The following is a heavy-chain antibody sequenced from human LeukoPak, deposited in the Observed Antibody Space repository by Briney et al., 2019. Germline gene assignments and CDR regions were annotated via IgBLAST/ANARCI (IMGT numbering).Heavy chain of an antibody. V-gene: IGHV5-51*01. CDR2: IYPGDSDT. Sequence: YWSWIRQHPGKGLEWMGIIYPGDSDTRYSPSFQGQVTISADKSISTAYLQWSSLKASDTAMYYCARSTYYDILTGYYYYGMDVWGQGTTVTVSS. CDR3: ARSTYYDILTGYYYYGMDV. CDR1: YW. J-gene: IGHJ6*02. D-gene: IGHD3-9*01.